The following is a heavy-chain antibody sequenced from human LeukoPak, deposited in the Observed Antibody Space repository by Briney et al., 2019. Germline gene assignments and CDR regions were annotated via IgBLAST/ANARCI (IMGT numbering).Heavy chain of an antibody. CDR3: VREMDGEYASGTLFDL. CDR1: HFVFSDHY. Sequence: PGGSLRLSCAASHFVFSDHYMSWVRQAPGKGLEWVAYISSGGDSILYADPVRGRFAISRDNAKNSLYLQINSLRVEDTAVYYCVREMDGEYASGTLFDLWGQGNMVTVSS. J-gene: IGHJ4*02. D-gene: IGHD3-10*01. CDR2: ISSGGDSI. V-gene: IGHV3-11*01.